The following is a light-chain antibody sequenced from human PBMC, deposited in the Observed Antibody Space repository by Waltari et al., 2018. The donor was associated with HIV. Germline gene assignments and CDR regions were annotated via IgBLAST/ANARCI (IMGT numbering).Light chain of an antibody. J-gene: IGKJ2*01. CDR1: HNIAQN. V-gene: IGKV1-39*01. CDR2: VAT. CDR3: QQTYTAPAA. Sequence: DIQMTQSPSSLSASVGDRVTIISRTSHNIAQNLNWYRQKPGKAPEIHIYVATSLQSGVSSMFSGSGSETEFTVTIHSLQSDDFATFYCQQTYTAPAAFGQGTNLEIK.